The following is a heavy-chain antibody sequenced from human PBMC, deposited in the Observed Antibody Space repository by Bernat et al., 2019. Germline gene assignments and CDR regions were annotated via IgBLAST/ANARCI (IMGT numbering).Heavy chain of an antibody. Sequence: QLQLQESGPGLVKPSETLSLTCTVSGGSISSSSYYWGWIRQPPGKGLEWIGSIYYSGSTYSNPSLKSRVTISVDTSKNQFSLKLSSVSAADTAVYYCARVGYCSGGSCYDDYYWGQGTLVPVSS. CDR3: ARVGYCSGGSCYDDYY. CDR2: IYYSGST. D-gene: IGHD2-15*01. CDR1: GGSISSSSYY. J-gene: IGHJ4*02. V-gene: IGHV4-39*01.